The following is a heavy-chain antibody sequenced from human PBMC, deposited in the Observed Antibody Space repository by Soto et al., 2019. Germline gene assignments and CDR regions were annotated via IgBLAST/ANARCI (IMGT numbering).Heavy chain of an antibody. J-gene: IGHJ4*02. CDR2: MNPNTGNS. D-gene: IGHD3-9*01. V-gene: IGHV1-8*01. CDR3: ARGDYDILTGPIDY. CDR1: GYTFTSYD. Sequence: ASVKVSCKASGYTFTSYDIYWVRQATGQGLEWMGWMNPNTGNSGYAQKFQGRVTMTSDTSISTAHMELSSLRSEDTAVYYCARGDYDILTGPIDYWGQGTLVTVSS.